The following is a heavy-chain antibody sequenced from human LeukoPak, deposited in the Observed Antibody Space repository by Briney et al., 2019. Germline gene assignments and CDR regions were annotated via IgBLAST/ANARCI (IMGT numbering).Heavy chain of an antibody. V-gene: IGHV1-2*04. Sequence: ASVKVSCKASGYTFTGYYMHWVRQAPGQGLEWMGWINPNSGGTNYAQKFQGWVTVTRDTSISTAYMELSRLRSDDTAVYYCARVLMPSYGMDVWGQGTTVTVSS. CDR1: GYTFTGYY. D-gene: IGHD3-16*01. CDR3: ARVLMPSYGMDV. J-gene: IGHJ6*02. CDR2: INPNSGGT.